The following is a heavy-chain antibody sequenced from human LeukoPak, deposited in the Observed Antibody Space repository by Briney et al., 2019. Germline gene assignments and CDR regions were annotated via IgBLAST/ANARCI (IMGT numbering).Heavy chain of an antibody. D-gene: IGHD6-19*01. CDR3: AKHSGWSFDY. J-gene: IGHJ4*02. CDR2: IYTSGST. V-gene: IGHV4-4*07. Sequence: SETLSLTRTVSGGSISSYYWSWIRQPAGKGLEWIGRIYTSGSTNYNPSLKSRVTISVDKSKNQFSLKLSSVTAADTAVYYCAKHSGWSFDYWGQGTLVTVSS. CDR1: GGSISSYY.